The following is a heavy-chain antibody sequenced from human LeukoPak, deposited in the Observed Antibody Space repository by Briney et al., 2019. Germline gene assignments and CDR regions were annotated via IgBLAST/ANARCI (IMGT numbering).Heavy chain of an antibody. CDR1: GYTFTGYY. Sequence: ASVKVSCKASGYTFTGYYMHWVRQAPGQGLEWMGWINPNSGGTNYAQKFQGRVTTTRDTSISTAYMELSRLRSDDTAVYYCARVIVVVTAKSYYFDYWGQGTLVTVSS. CDR2: INPNSGGT. J-gene: IGHJ4*02. D-gene: IGHD2-21*02. CDR3: ARVIVVVTAKSYYFDY. V-gene: IGHV1-2*02.